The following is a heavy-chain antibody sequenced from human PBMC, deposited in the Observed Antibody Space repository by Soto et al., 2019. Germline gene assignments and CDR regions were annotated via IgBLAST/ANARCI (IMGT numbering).Heavy chain of an antibody. CDR3: ARGTDYEGYFDF. D-gene: IGHD4-17*01. CDR2: IILPFGTA. J-gene: IGHJ4*02. Sequence: QVQLVQSGAEVKKPGSSVKVSCKASGGTFSNFAVGWVRQAPGQGPEWMEVIILPFGTANYAQKFQDRVTITADGCMTTAYMDLSSLRSDDTAVYYCARGTDYEGYFDFWGQGTLVTVSS. V-gene: IGHV1-69*12. CDR1: GGTFSNFA.